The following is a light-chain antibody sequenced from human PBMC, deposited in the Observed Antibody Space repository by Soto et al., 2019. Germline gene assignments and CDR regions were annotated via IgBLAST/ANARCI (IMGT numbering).Light chain of an antibody. CDR1: QSVDTF. CDR3: HQYGSSPWT. J-gene: IGKJ1*01. Sequence: EIVLTQSPATLSLSPGERATLSCRASQSVDTFLAWYQQKPGRTPRLLIYDASSRAPGIPDRFSGSGSETDFTLTITRLESEDFAVYSCHQYGSSPWTFGQGTKVEIK. V-gene: IGKV3D-20*01. CDR2: DAS.